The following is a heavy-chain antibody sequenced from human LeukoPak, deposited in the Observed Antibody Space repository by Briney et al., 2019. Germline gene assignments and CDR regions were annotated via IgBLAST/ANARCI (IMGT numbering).Heavy chain of an antibody. Sequence: GGSLRLSCAASGFTFGSYAMSWVRQAPGKGLEWVSAISGSGDSTYYGDSVKGRFTISRDNSKNTLYLQMNSLRAEDTAVYYCARGDGGPQNWFDPWGQGTLVTVSS. CDR2: ISGSGDST. D-gene: IGHD4-23*01. V-gene: IGHV3-23*01. CDR3: ARGDGGPQNWFDP. J-gene: IGHJ5*02. CDR1: GFTFGSYA.